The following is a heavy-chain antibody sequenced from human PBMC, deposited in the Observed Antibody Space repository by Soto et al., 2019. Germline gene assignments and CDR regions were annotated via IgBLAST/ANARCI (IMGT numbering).Heavy chain of an antibody. CDR3: ARYGYYFDY. Sequence: QVQLVESGGGVVQPGRSLRLSCAASGFTFSSYGMHWVRQAPGKGLEWVAVIWYDGSNKYYADSVKGRFTISRDTSKNTLYLQMNSLRAEDTAVYYCARYGYYFDYWGQGTLVTVSS. D-gene: IGHD4-17*01. V-gene: IGHV3-33*01. J-gene: IGHJ4*02. CDR2: IWYDGSNK. CDR1: GFTFSSYG.